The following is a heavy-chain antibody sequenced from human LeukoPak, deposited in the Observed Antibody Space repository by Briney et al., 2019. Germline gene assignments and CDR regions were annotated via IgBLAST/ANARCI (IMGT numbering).Heavy chain of an antibody. V-gene: IGHV3-66*01. CDR3: AGGDYPLSY. Sequence: GGSLRLSCAASGFSVNGNYWHWVRQAPGKAPQWISIIYNDGKTRYADSVRGRFTFSRDNSKNTLYLQMDSLRAEDTAVYYCAGGDYPLSYWGQGSPVTVSS. CDR2: IYNDGKT. J-gene: IGHJ4*02. D-gene: IGHD4-17*01. CDR1: GFSVNGNY.